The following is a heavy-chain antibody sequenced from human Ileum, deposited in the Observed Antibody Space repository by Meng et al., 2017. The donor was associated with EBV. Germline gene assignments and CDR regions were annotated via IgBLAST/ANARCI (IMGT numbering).Heavy chain of an antibody. Sequence: LQEQSTRLLNPSATLSLTFAVAGGSISGSDGWSWVRQPPRKGMEWIGETSHSGSTNYRPSLKSRFTISLDKSKNQLSLKLNSVIAADTAVYYCASSDYYRSYYWGQGTLVTVSS. CDR3: ASSDYYRSYY. J-gene: IGHJ4*02. D-gene: IGHD3-22*01. V-gene: IGHV4-4*02. CDR1: GGSISGSDG. CDR2: TSHSGST.